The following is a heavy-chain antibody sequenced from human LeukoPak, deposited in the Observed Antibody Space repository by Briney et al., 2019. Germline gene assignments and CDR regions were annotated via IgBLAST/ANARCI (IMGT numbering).Heavy chain of an antibody. CDR2: INSDGSST. CDR1: GFTFSRYW. Sequence: GGSLRLSCAASGFTFSRYWMHWVRQAPGKGLVWVSRINSDGSSTSYADSVKGRFTISRDNAKNTLYLQMNSLRAEDTAVYYCARDYGDDAFDIWGQGTMVTVSS. D-gene: IGHD4-17*01. J-gene: IGHJ3*02. CDR3: ARDYGDDAFDI. V-gene: IGHV3-74*01.